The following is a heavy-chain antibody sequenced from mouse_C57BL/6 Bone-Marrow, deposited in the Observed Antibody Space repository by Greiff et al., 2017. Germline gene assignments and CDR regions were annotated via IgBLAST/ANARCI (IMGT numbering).Heavy chain of an antibody. CDR3: ARDGYYAMDY. V-gene: IGHV1-81*01. CDR2: IYPRSGNT. CDR1: GYTFTSYG. J-gene: IGHJ4*01. D-gene: IGHD2-3*01. Sequence: VQLQQSGAELVKPGASVKLSCKASGYTFTSYGISWVKQRTGQGLEWIGEIYPRSGNTYYNEKFKGKATLTADKSSSTAYMELRSLTSEDSAVYFCARDGYYAMDYWGQGTSVTV.